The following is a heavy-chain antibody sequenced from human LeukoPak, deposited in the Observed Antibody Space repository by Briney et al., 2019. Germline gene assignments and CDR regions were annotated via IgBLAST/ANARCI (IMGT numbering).Heavy chain of an antibody. V-gene: IGHV4-4*07. CDR3: ARVKPGGSSTSFDP. D-gene: IGHD2-15*01. J-gene: IGHJ5*02. CDR2: FYIGGIT. Sequence: SETLSLTCTVSGDSISSYYWSWIRQPVGKGMEWIGRFYIGGITNYNPSLKSRVTMSVDTSKNQFSLRLTSMTAADTAVYYCARVKPGGSSTSFDPWGQGTLVTVSS. CDR1: GDSISSYY.